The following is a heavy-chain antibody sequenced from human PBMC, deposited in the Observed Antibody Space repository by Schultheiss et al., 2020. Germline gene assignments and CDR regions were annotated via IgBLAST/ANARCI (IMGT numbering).Heavy chain of an antibody. J-gene: IGHJ5*02. Sequence: LSLTCAASGFTFSSYSMNWVRQAPGKGLEWVSYISSSSSTIYYADSVKGRFTISRDNAKNSLYLQMNSLRAEDTAVYYCARQGVIAAHKIWFDPWGQGTLVTVSS. V-gene: IGHV3-48*01. CDR3: ARQGVIAAHKIWFDP. CDR2: ISSSSSTI. CDR1: GFTFSSYS. D-gene: IGHD6-6*01.